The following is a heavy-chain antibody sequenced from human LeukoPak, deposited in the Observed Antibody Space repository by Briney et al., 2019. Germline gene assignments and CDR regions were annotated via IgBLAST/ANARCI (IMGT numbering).Heavy chain of an antibody. D-gene: IGHD6-19*01. CDR3: AKVGSWGGWYQNYYGMDV. CDR2: INSDGSIT. Sequence: PGGSLRLSCAASGFTFTTYWMHWVRQAPGKGLVWVSHINSDGSITSYADSVKGRFTISRDNAKNTLYLQMNSLRAEDTAVYYCAKVGSWGGWYQNYYGMDVWGQGTTVTVSS. CDR1: GFTFTTYW. J-gene: IGHJ6*02. V-gene: IGHV3-74*01.